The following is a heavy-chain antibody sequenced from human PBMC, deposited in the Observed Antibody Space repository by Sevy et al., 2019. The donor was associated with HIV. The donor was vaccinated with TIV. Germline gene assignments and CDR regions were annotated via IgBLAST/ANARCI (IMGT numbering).Heavy chain of an antibody. Sequence: GGSLRLSCAASGFPVSSNYMSWVRQAPGKGLEWVSVIYSDGSTYHADHVKGRFTISRDNSKNTLYLQMNSLRVEDTAVYYCARGKSGYGYGLDYWGQGTLVTVSS. CDR2: IYSDGST. V-gene: IGHV3-66*01. J-gene: IGHJ4*02. CDR1: GFPVSSNY. D-gene: IGHD5-18*01. CDR3: ARGKSGYGYGLDY.